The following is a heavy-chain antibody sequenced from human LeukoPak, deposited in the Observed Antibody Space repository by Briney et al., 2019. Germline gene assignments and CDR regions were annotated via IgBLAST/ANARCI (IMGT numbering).Heavy chain of an antibody. D-gene: IGHD3-22*01. CDR1: GYTFTSYG. CDR2: ISAYNGNT. Sequence: ASVKVSYKASGYTFTSYGISWVRQAPGQGLEWMGWISAYNGNTNYAQKLQGRVTMTTDTSTSTAYMELSSLRSEDTAVYYCARDYYDSSGRRGRGWYFDLWGRGTLVTVSS. J-gene: IGHJ2*01. CDR3: ARDYYDSSGRRGRGWYFDL. V-gene: IGHV1-18*01.